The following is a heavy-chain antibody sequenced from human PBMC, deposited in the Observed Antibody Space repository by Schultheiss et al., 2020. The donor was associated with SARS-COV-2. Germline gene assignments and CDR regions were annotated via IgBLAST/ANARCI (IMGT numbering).Heavy chain of an antibody. CDR1: GGSFSGYY. J-gene: IGHJ6*03. V-gene: IGHV4-59*01. CDR2: IYYSGST. CDR3: ARIPWYYYYMDV. Sequence: SETLSLTCAVYGGSFSGYYWSWIRQPPGKGLEWIGYIYYSGSTNYNPSLKSRVTISVDTSKNQFSLKLSSVTAADTAVYYCARIPWYYYYMDVWGKGTTVTVSS.